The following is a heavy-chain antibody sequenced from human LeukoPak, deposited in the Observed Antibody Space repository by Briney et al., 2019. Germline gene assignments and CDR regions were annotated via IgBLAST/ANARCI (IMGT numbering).Heavy chain of an antibody. V-gene: IGHV3-23*01. Sequence: GGSLRLSWAASGFTFSSYAMSWVRQAPGKGLEWVSAISGSGGSTYYADSVKGRFTISRDNSKNTLYLQMNSLRAEDTAVYYCARDGGSYGGDDIWGQGTMVTVSS. CDR2: ISGSGGST. J-gene: IGHJ3*02. D-gene: IGHD1-26*01. CDR3: ARDGGSYGGDDI. CDR1: GFTFSSYA.